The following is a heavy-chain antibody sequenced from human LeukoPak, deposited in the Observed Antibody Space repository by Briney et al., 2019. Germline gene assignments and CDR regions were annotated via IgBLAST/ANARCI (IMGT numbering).Heavy chain of an antibody. CDR1: GGSISSHY. CDR2: IYYSGST. CDR3: AREMATGSEAAGSDP. J-gene: IGHJ5*02. V-gene: IGHV4-59*11. D-gene: IGHD5-24*01. Sequence: SETLSLTCTVSGGSISSHYWSWIRQPPGKGLEWIGYIYYSGSTNYNPSLKSRVTISVDTSKNQFSLKLSSVTAADTAVYYCAREMATGSEAAGSDPWGQGTLVTVSS.